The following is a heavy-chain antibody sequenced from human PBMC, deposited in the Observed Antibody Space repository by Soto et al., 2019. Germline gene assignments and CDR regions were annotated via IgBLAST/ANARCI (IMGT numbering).Heavy chain of an antibody. CDR1: GGSISGGLYY. CDR3: AREIIPLTTDWYFDL. CDR2: IFHSGST. V-gene: IGHV4-30-4*01. J-gene: IGHJ2*01. D-gene: IGHD4-17*01. Sequence: QVQLQESGPGLVKPSETLSLTCTVSGGSISGGLYYWSWVRQSPGKGLEWIGYIFHSGSTFYNPSLGSRGTISVDTSKNQFSLRLSSVTAADTAVYYCAREIIPLTTDWYFDLWSRGTLVAVSS.